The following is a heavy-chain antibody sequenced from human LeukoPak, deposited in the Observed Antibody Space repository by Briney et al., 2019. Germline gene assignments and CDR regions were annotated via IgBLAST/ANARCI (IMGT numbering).Heavy chain of an antibody. V-gene: IGHV4-34*01. Sequence: PETLSLTCAIYGGSFSGYYWSWIRQPPGKGLEWIGEINHSGSTNYNPSLKSRVTISVDTSKNQFSLKLSSVTAADSAVYYCARVPEDYWGQGTLVTVSS. CDR2: INHSGST. J-gene: IGHJ4*02. CDR1: GGSFSGYY. CDR3: ARVPEDY.